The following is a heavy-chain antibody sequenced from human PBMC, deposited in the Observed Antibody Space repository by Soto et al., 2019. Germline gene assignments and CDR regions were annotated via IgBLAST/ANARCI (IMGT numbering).Heavy chain of an antibody. D-gene: IGHD6-19*01. J-gene: IGHJ4*02. CDR2: ISASGDDT. CDR1: GFTFNAYA. V-gene: IGHV3-23*01. Sequence: EVRLLESGGGLVQPGGSLSLSCTTSGFTFNAYAMSWVRQPPGKGLEWVSAISASGDDTDYADSVTGRFTISRDGSKNTLYLHIVRRRAEDTAISYCAKGIRDTGWPNGGQGTRVTVSS. CDR3: AKGIRDTGWPN.